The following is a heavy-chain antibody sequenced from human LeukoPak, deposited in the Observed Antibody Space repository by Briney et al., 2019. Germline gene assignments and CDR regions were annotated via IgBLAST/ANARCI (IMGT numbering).Heavy chain of an antibody. CDR2: IYYSGST. D-gene: IGHD3-9*01. Sequence: SETLSLTCTVSGGSISSYYWSWIRQPPGKGLEWIGYIYYSGSTNYNPSLKSRVTISVDTSKNQFSLKLSSVTAADTAVYYCAREARGNYDILTGYYGTSGIDYWGQGTLVTVFS. CDR1: GGSISSYY. J-gene: IGHJ4*02. CDR3: AREARGNYDILTGYYGTSGIDY. V-gene: IGHV4-59*01.